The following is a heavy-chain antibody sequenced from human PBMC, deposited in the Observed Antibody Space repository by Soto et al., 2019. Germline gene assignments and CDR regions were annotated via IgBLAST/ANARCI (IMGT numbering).Heavy chain of an antibody. CDR1: GGSFSGYY. Sequence: KPSETLSLTCAVYGGSFSGYYWSWIRQPPWKGLEWIGEINHSGSTNYNPSLKSRVTISVDTSKDQFSLKLSSVTAADTAVYYCARGGRWLQSFDYWGQGTLVTVSS. CDR3: ARGGRWLQSFDY. V-gene: IGHV4-34*01. J-gene: IGHJ4*02. CDR2: INHSGST. D-gene: IGHD5-12*01.